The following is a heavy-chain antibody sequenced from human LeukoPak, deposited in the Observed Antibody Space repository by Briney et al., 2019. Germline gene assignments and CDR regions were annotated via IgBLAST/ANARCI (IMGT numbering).Heavy chain of an antibody. J-gene: IGHJ6*03. V-gene: IGHV3-21*01. CDR1: GFTFSTYS. CDR2: ISLSSDYI. CDR3: ARDEGRWYYDFWSGYPNPDYYYYYMDV. Sequence: GGSLRLSCAASGFTFSTYSMNWVRQAPGKGLEWISYISLSSDYIFYADSVKGRFTISRDNAKNSLYLQMNSLRAEDTAVYYCARDEGRWYYDFWSGYPNPDYYYYYMDVWGKGTTVTVSS. D-gene: IGHD3-3*01.